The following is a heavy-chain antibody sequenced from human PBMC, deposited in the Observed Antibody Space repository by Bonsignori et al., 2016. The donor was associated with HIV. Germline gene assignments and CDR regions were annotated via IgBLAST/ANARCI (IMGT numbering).Heavy chain of an antibody. CDR2: INPNSGGT. V-gene: IGHV1-2*02. Sequence: WVRQAPGQGLEWMGWINPNSGGTNYAQKFQGRVTMTRDTSISTAYMELSRLRSDDTAVYYCAREGVIQLWLQDHYYFDYWGQGTLVTVSS. CDR3: AREGVIQLWLQDHYYFDY. D-gene: IGHD5-18*01. J-gene: IGHJ4*02.